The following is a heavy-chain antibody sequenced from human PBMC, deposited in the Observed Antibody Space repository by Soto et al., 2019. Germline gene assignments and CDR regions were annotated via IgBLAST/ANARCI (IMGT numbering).Heavy chain of an antibody. Sequence: QVQLVQSGAEVQKPGSSVKVSCKASGGTFSSYAISWVRQAPGQGLEWMGGIIPIFGTANYAQKFQGRVTITADESTSTAYMELSSLRSEDTAVYYCSRVRQLVRFYYYGMDDWGQGTTVTVSS. D-gene: IGHD6-13*01. CDR2: IIPIFGTA. J-gene: IGHJ6*02. CDR3: SRVRQLVRFYYYGMDD. V-gene: IGHV1-69*01. CDR1: GGTFSSYA.